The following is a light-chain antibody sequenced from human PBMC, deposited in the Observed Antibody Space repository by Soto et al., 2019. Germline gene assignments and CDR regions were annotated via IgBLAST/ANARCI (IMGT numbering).Light chain of an antibody. Sequence: QSALAQPASVSGSPGQSITISCTGTTSDVGRYNYVSWYQQHPGKAPKLIIYDVSNRPSGVSSRFSGSKSGNTASLTISGLQAEDEADYYCNSYTSSSTYVFGTGTKVTV. CDR3: NSYTSSSTYV. CDR1: TSDVGRYNY. V-gene: IGLV2-14*01. J-gene: IGLJ1*01. CDR2: DVS.